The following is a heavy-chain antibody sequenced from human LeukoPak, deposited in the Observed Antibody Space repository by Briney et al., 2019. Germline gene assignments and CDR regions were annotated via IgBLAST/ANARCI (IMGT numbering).Heavy chain of an antibody. CDR1: GYTFTSYD. CDR3: AAPRGYSGPFDY. J-gene: IGHJ4*02. CDR2: MNPNSGNT. V-gene: IGHV1-8*01. D-gene: IGHD5-12*01. Sequence: GASVKVSCKASGYTFTSYDINWVRQATGQGLEWMGWMNPNSGNTGYAQKFQGRVTMTRNTSISTAYMELSSLRSEDTAVYYCAAPRGYSGPFDYWGQGTLVTVSS.